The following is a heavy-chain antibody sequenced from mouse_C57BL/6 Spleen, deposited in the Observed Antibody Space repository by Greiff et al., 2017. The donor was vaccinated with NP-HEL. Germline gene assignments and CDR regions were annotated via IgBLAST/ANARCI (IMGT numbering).Heavy chain of an antibody. CDR1: GFNIKNTY. CDR3: ASPNWDHRGFFFDY. D-gene: IGHD4-1*01. CDR2: IDPANGNT. J-gene: IGHJ2*01. Sequence: EVQLVESVAELVRPGASVKLSCTASGFNIKNTYMHWVKQRPEQGLEWIGRIDPANGNTKYAPKFQGKATITADTSSNTAYLQLSSLTSEDTAIYYCASPNWDHRGFFFDYWGQGTTLTVSS. V-gene: IGHV14-3*01.